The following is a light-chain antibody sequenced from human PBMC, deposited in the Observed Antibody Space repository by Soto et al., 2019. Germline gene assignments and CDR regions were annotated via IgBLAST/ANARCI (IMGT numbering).Light chain of an antibody. CDR3: QQYGWAPWT. V-gene: IGKV3-20*01. J-gene: IGKJ1*01. CDR1: QSISSGY. CDR2: GAS. Sequence: EIVLTQSPGTLSLSPGERVSLSCRASQSISSGYIAWYQQKPGQAPRLLIYGASSRATGIPDRFSGSGSGTDFTLTISRLEPEDFALYFCQQYGWAPWTFGQGTKVEIK.